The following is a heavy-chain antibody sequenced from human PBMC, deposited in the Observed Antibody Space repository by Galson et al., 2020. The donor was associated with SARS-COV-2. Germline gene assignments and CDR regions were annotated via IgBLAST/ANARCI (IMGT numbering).Heavy chain of an antibody. D-gene: IGHD5-18*01. CDR1: GFTFSSYD. CDR3: ARDRDTAMAIDY. V-gene: IGHV3-13*01. Sequence: GGSLRLSCAASGFTFSSYDMHWVRQATGKGLDWVSAIGTAGDTYYPGSVKGRFTISRENAKNSLYLQMNSLRAGDTAVYYCARDRDTAMAIDYWGQGTLVTVSS. J-gene: IGHJ4*02. CDR2: IGTAGDT.